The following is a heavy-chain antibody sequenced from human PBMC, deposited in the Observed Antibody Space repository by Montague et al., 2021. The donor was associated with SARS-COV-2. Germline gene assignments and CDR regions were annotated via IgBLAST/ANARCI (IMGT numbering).Heavy chain of an antibody. CDR2: IYYSGST. CDR3: ARHLRVKTVTSQMYHYGMDV. Sequence: SETLSLTCSVSGDSISNSSWSWIRQSPGKGLEWIGYIYYSGSTNYNPSLTSRVTISVDTSKNQVSLKLTSVTAADTAVYYCARHLRVKTVTSQMYHYGMDVWGQGTPVTVSS. D-gene: IGHD4-11*01. J-gene: IGHJ6*02. V-gene: IGHV4-59*08. CDR1: GDSISNSS.